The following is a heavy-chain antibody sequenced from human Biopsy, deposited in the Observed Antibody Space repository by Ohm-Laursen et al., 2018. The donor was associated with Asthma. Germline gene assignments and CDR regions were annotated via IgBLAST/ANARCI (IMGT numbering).Heavy chain of an antibody. CDR2: IYSGGTS. J-gene: IGHJ4*02. CDR3: ARGDSSGWSHYYFDY. CDR1: GFAVSRDH. V-gene: IGHV3-53*01. Sequence: SLRLSCAASGFAVSRDHMFWVRQAPGKGLEWVSVIYSGGTSHTADSVRGRFTISRDYSKNTLYLQMHSLRVEDTAVYYCARGDSSGWSHYYFDYWGQGTLVIVSS. D-gene: IGHD6-19*01.